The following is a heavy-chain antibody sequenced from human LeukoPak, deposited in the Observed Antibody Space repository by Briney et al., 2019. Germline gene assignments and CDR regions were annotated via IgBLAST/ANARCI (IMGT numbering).Heavy chain of an antibody. D-gene: IGHD6-6*01. J-gene: IGHJ4*02. Sequence: SETLSLTCTVSGGSISSSSYYWGWTRQPPGKGLEWIGSIYYSGSTYYNPSLKSRVTISVDTSKNQFSLKLSSVTAADTAVYYCARHGVAARLFDYWGQGTLVTVSS. CDR1: GGSISSSSYY. V-gene: IGHV4-39*01. CDR2: IYYSGST. CDR3: ARHGVAARLFDY.